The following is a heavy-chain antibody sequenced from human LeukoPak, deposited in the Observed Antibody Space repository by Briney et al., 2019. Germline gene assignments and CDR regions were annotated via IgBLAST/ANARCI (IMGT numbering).Heavy chain of an antibody. CDR1: GFTFRNYW. CDR3: TRVKFYFDY. Sequence: HPGGSLRLSCAVSGFTFRNYWMSWVRQAPGKGLEWVGFIRSKAYGGTTEYAASVKGRFTISRDDSKSIAYLQMNSLKTEDTAVYYCTRVKFYFDYWGQGTLVTVSS. V-gene: IGHV3-49*02. CDR2: IRSKAYGGTT. J-gene: IGHJ4*02.